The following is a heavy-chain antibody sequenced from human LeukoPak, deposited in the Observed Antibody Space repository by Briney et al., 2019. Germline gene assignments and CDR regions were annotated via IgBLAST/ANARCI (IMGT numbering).Heavy chain of an antibody. CDR2: ITSSGKTV. CDR3: ARESPHCSGVSCFFDY. V-gene: IGHV3-48*04. Sequence: GGSLRLSCAASGFTLNGYWMNWVRQAPGKGLEWVSYITSSGKTVYYADSVKGRFTISRDNAKTSLYLQMNSLRAEDTAVYYCARESPHCSGVSCFFDYWGQGTLVTVSS. D-gene: IGHD2-15*01. CDR1: GFTLNGYW. J-gene: IGHJ4*02.